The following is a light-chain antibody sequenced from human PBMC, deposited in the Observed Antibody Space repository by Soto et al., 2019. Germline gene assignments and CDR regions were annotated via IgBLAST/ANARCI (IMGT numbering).Light chain of an antibody. CDR1: SSDVGSYNL. V-gene: IGLV2-23*01. J-gene: IGLJ1*01. CDR3: CSYAVSSTYV. Sequence: SALTQPASVSGSPGQSITISCTGTSSDVGSYNLVSWYQQHPGKAPKLMIYEGSKRPSGVSNRFSGSKSGNTASLTISGLQAEDEADYYCCSYAVSSTYVFGTGTKVTVL. CDR2: EGS.